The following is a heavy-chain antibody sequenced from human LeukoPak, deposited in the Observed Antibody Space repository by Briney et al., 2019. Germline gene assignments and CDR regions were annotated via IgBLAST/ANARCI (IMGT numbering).Heavy chain of an antibody. V-gene: IGHV3-23*01. CDR2: ISGRGGST. D-gene: IGHD3-10*01. CDR1: GFTFSSYA. CDR3: ARGVNTIYAVHDY. J-gene: IGHJ4*02. Sequence: GGSLRLSCAASGFTFSSYAMSWVRQPPGKGLECVSSISGRGGSTYHADSVRGRFTISRDNAKNTLFLQMDSLRAEDTAVYYCARGVNTIYAVHDYWGQGTLVTVSS.